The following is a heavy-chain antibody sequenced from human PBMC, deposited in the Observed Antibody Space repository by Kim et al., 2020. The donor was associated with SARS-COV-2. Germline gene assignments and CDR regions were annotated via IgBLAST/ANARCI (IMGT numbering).Heavy chain of an antibody. CDR2: INHSGST. Sequence: SETLSLTCAVYGGSFSGYYWSWIRQPPGKGLEWIGEINHSGSTNYNPSLKSRVTISVDTSKNQFSLKLSSVTAADTAVYYCARVPELVRFDYWGQGTLVTVSS. V-gene: IGHV4-34*01. CDR1: GGSFSGYY. CDR3: ARVPELVRFDY. J-gene: IGHJ4*02. D-gene: IGHD1-1*01.